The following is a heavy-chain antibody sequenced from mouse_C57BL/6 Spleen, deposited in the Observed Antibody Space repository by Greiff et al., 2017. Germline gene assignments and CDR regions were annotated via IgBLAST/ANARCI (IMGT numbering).Heavy chain of an antibody. CDR3: TREGGDGGLAY. Sequence: EVKLMESGEGLVKPGGSLKLSCAASGFTFSSYAMSWVRQTPEKRLEWVAYISSGGDYIYYADTVKGRFTISRDNARNTLYLQISRRKSEDTAMYYFTREGGDGGLAYWSQGTLVTVSA. CDR1: GFTFSSYA. D-gene: IGHD3-3*01. J-gene: IGHJ3*01. CDR2: ISSGGDYI. V-gene: IGHV5-9-1*02.